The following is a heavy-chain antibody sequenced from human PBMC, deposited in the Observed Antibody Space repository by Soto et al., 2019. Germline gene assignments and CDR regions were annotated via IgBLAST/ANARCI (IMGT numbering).Heavy chain of an antibody. CDR1: GGTFSSYA. Sequence: QVQLVQSGAEVKKPGSSVKVSCKASGGTFSSYAISWVRQAPGQGLEWMGGIIRIFGTADYAQKFQGRVTITADESTSTAYMELSSLRSEVTAVYYCASSGYCSGGSCSYPQYYYYGMDVWGQGTTVTVSS. D-gene: IGHD2-15*01. CDR3: ASSGYCSGGSCSYPQYYYYGMDV. V-gene: IGHV1-69*12. J-gene: IGHJ6*02. CDR2: IIRIFGTA.